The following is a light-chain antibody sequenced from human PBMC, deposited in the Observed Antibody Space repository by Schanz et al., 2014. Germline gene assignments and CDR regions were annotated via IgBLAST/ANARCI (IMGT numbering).Light chain of an antibody. CDR3: MQGTHWPYT. CDR1: QSLVHGDGNTY. CDR2: VS. V-gene: IGKV2-30*02. J-gene: IGKJ2*01. Sequence: DVVMTQSPLSLPVSLGQPASISCRSSQSLVHGDGNTYLNWFQQRPGQSPRQVSNRDSGVPDRFSGSGSGTDFTLRISRVEAEDVGVYYCMQGTHWPYTFGQGTNLEIK.